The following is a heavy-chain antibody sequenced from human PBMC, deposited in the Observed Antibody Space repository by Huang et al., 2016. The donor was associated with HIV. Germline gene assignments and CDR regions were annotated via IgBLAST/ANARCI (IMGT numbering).Heavy chain of an antibody. J-gene: IGHJ3*02. CDR3: AAGYDTYYDI. CDR1: GYTLTELS. CDR2: FAPGHSET. D-gene: IGHD2-21*01. V-gene: IGHV1-24*01. Sequence: QVQLVQSGAEVKKPGASVKVSCKVSGYTLTELSIHWVRQAPGKGREWMGGFAPGHSETIHAQSFQGRVTMTEDTATDTAYMERHSLRPEDTAVYYCAAGYDTYYDIWGQGTMVIASS.